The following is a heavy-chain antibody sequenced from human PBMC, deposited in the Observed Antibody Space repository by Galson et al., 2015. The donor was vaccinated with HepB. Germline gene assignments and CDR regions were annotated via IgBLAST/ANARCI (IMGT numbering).Heavy chain of an antibody. J-gene: IGHJ4*02. Sequence: SVRLSCAASGFTFSTYAMGWIRQAPGKGLEWVSTISGSGGSTYYADSVKGRFTISRDSSKNTLYLQMNSLRAEDTAVYYCAKGCGATCYSDFDYWGQGALVTVSS. D-gene: IGHD2-15*01. V-gene: IGHV3-23*01. CDR1: GFTFSTYA. CDR3: AKGCGATCYSDFDY. CDR2: ISGSGGST.